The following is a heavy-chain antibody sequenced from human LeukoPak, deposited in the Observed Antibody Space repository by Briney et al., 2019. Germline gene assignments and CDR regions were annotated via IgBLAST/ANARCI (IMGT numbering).Heavy chain of an antibody. CDR2: SSSSGSTI. D-gene: IGHD3/OR15-3a*01. CDR3: ARRRDFIDY. CDR1: GGSFSGYY. V-gene: IGHV3-11*01. J-gene: IGHJ4*02. Sequence: LSLTCAVYGGSFSGYYLSRIRQAPGKGLEWVSYSSSSGSTIYYADSVKGRFAISRDNAKNSLYLQMNSLRAEDTAVYYCARRRDFIDYWGQGTLVTVSS.